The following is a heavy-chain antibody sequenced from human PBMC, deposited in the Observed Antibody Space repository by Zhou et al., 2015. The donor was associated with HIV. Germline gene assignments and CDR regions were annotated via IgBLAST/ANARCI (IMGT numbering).Heavy chain of an antibody. CDR2: IIPIFGTA. CDR1: GGAFSSYA. CDR3: ASFGTELSYSSSVY. D-gene: IGHD6-6*01. Sequence: QVQLVQSGAEVKKPGSSVKVSCKASGGAFSSYAISWVRQAPGQGLEWMGGIIPIFGTANYAQKFQGRVTITADKSTSTAYMELSSLRSEDTAVYYCASFGTELSYSSSVYWGQGTLVTVSS. J-gene: IGHJ4*02. V-gene: IGHV1-69*06.